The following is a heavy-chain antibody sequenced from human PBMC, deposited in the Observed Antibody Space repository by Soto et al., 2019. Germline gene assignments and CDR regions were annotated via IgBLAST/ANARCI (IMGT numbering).Heavy chain of an antibody. CDR1: GFTFSSYE. D-gene: IGHD2-2*01. Sequence: EVQLVESGGGLVQPGGSLRLSCAASGFTFSSYEMNWVRQAPGKGLEWVSYISYSGNDIYYADSVKGRFTISRDNAKNSLYLQMNSLRAEDTAVFYCARGILGPAAMFGLFDFWGQGTLVTVSS. CDR3: ARGILGPAAMFGLFDF. J-gene: IGHJ4*02. V-gene: IGHV3-48*03. CDR2: ISYSGNDI.